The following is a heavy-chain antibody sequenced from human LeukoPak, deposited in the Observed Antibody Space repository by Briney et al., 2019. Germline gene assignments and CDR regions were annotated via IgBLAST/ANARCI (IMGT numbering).Heavy chain of an antibody. J-gene: IGHJ4*02. CDR3: ARAYQRLGELSLPDY. CDR1: GYIFTDYY. D-gene: IGHD3-16*02. V-gene: IGHV7-4-1*02. Sequence: GASVKVSCKTSGYIFTDYYIHWVRQAPGQGLEWMGWIHPSTGNPTYAQGFTGRFVFSLDTSVSTTYLQISSLKAEDTAVYYCARAYQRLGELSLPDYWGQGTLVTVSS. CDR2: IHPSTGNP.